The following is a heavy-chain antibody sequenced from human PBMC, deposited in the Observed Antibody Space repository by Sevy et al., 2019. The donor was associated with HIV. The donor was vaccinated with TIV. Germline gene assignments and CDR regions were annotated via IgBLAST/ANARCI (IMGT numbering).Heavy chain of an antibody. J-gene: IGHJ5*02. CDR3: ARGFTAVDWFDP. D-gene: IGHD2-15*01. CDR2: INPNSGGT. Sequence: ASVKVSCKASGYTFTGYYMHWVRQAPGQGLEWMGWINPNSGGTNYAQKFQGRVTMTRDTSISTAYMELSRLRSDDTAVYYCARGFTAVDWFDPWGQVTLVTVSS. CDR1: GYTFTGYY. V-gene: IGHV1-2*02.